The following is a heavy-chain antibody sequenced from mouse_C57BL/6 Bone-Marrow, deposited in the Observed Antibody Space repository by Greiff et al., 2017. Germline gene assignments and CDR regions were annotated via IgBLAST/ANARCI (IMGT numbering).Heavy chain of an antibody. CDR1: GYTFTSYW. CDR2: IYPGSGST. V-gene: IGHV1-55*01. CDR3: ARGIPGYFDY. J-gene: IGHJ2*01. Sequence: VQLQQPGAELVKPGASVKMSCKASGYTFTSYWITWVKQRPGQGLEWIGDIYPGSGSTNYNEKFKSKATLTVETSSSTAYMQLSSLTSEDSAVYYCARGIPGYFDYWGQGTTLTVSS.